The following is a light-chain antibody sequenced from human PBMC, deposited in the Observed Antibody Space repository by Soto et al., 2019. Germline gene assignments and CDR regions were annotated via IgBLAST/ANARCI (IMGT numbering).Light chain of an antibody. V-gene: IGKV3D-20*02. CDR2: GAS. CDR1: QSVRSSY. Sequence: ETVLTQSPGTLSLTPGERVTLSCRASQSVRSSYLAWYQQKPGQAPRLLIYGASGRATGIPDRFSGSGSGTDFTLTISRLEPEDFAVYYCQQRSNWPPFTFGPGTKVDIK. J-gene: IGKJ3*01. CDR3: QQRSNWPPFT.